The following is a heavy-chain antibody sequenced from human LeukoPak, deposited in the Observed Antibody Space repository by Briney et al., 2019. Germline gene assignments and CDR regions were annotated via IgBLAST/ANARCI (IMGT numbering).Heavy chain of an antibody. D-gene: IGHD3-9*01. J-gene: IGHJ6*02. Sequence: SETLSLTCAVYGGSFSGHYWSWIRQPPGKGLEWIGEINHSGSTNYSPPLKSRATISTDTSKNQFSLKLNSVTAADTAVYYCARGTPTIFGLMDVWGQGTTVTVSS. V-gene: IGHV4-34*01. CDR3: ARGTPTIFGLMDV. CDR2: INHSGST. CDR1: GGSFSGHY.